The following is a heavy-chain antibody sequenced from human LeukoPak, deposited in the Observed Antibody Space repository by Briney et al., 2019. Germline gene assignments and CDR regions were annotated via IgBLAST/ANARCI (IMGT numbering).Heavy chain of an antibody. D-gene: IGHD3-3*01. CDR2: ISGSGGST. V-gene: IGHV3-23*01. Sequence: GGSLRLSCAASGFTFSSYSMNWVRQAPGKGLEWVSAISGSGGSTYYADSVKGRFTISRDNSKNTLYLQMNSLRAEDTAVYYCATANTHYDFWTQGRDYWGQGTLVTVSS. CDR3: ATANTHYDFWTQGRDY. J-gene: IGHJ4*02. CDR1: GFTFSSYS.